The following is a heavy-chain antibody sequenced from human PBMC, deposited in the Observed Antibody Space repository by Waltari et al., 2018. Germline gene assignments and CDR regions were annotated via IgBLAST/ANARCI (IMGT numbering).Heavy chain of an antibody. V-gene: IGHV3-74*01. CDR3: ARVAYYYDSSGYSDY. Sequence: EVQLVESGGGLVQPGGSLRLSCAASGFTFSSYWMHWFRQAPGKGLVWVSRINTDGSSTSYADSVKGRFTISRDNAKNTLYLQMNSLRAEDTAVYYCARVAYYYDSSGYSDYWGQGTLVTVSS. D-gene: IGHD3-22*01. CDR2: INTDGSST. CDR1: GFTFSSYW. J-gene: IGHJ4*02.